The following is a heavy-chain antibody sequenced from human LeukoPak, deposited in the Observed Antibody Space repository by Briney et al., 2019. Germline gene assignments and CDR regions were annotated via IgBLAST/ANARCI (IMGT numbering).Heavy chain of an antibody. J-gene: IGHJ3*02. D-gene: IGHD2-15*01. CDR3: ARDSDCSGGSCSGAFDI. CDR1: GGSISSGGYS. CDR2: IYHSGST. V-gene: IGHV4-30-2*01. Sequence: SETLSLTCAVSGGSISSGGYSWSWIRQPPGKGLEWLGYIYHSGSTYYNPSLKSRVTISVDRSKNQFSLKLSSVTAADTAVYYCARDSDCSGGSCSGAFDIWGQGTMVTVSS.